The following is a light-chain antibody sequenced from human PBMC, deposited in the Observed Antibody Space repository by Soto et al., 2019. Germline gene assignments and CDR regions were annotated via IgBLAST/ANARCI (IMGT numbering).Light chain of an antibody. CDR3: QQYKEWPPKYT. CDR2: GAS. V-gene: IGKV3-15*01. CDR1: QSVSSN. Sequence: EIVMTQSPATLTVSPGERAILSCRASQSVSSNLAWYQQKPGQAPRLLIYGASSRATAIPARFSGSGSATEFTLTITSLQSEDFAVYYCQQYKEWPPKYTFGQGTKLEMK. J-gene: IGKJ2*01.